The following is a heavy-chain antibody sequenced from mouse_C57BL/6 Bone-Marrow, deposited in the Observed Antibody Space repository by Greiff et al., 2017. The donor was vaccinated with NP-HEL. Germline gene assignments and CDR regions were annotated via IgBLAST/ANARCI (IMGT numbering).Heavy chain of an antibody. CDR3: ARPSYGSGFAY. Sequence: VQLQQPGAELVKPGASVTLSCKASGYTFTSYWMHWVKQRPGQGLEWIGMIHPNSGSSNYNEKFKSKATLTVDKSSSTAYMQLSSLTSEDSAVYYCARPSYGSGFAYWGQGTLVTVSA. D-gene: IGHD1-1*01. CDR2: IHPNSGSS. CDR1: GYTFTSYW. V-gene: IGHV1-64*01. J-gene: IGHJ3*01.